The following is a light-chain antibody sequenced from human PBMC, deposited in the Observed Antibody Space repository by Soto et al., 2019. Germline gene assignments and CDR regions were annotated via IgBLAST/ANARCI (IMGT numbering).Light chain of an antibody. Sequence: DIQMTQSPSTLSASVGDRVTITCRASQSISSWLAWYQQKAGKAPKLLIFDASSLESVVPSRFSGSGSGTEFTLTISSLQPDDFAADYCQKYNSYAKTFGQGTKVEIK. J-gene: IGKJ1*01. V-gene: IGKV1-5*01. CDR1: QSISSW. CDR2: DAS. CDR3: QKYNSYAKT.